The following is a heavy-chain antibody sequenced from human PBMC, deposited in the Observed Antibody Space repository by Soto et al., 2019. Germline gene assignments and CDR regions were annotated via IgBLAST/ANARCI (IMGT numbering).Heavy chain of an antibody. Sequence: QVQLQESGPGLVKPSQTLSLTCTVSGGSISSGGYYWSWIRQHPGKGLEWIGYIYYSGSTYYNPSRKXRFTXSXYTSKNQFSLKLSSVTAADTAVYYCARVGGINWFDPWGQGTLVTVS. V-gene: IGHV4-31*03. CDR2: IYYSGST. J-gene: IGHJ5*02. D-gene: IGHD3-16*01. CDR1: GGSISSGGYY. CDR3: ARVGGINWFDP.